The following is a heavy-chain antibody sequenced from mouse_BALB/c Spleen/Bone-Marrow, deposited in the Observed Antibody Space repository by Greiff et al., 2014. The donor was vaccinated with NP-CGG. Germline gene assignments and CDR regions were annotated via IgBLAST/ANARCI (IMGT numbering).Heavy chain of an antibody. CDR1: GYSITSGYS. CDR3: ARWNGYYAMDY. CDR2: IHYSGGT. J-gene: IGHJ4*01. D-gene: IGHD1-2*01. V-gene: IGHV3-1*02. Sequence: VQLQQSGPALVKPSQSLSLTCTVTGYSITSGYSWHWIRQFPGNTLEWMGYIHYSGGTNYNPSLKSRTSITRDTSKNQFFLQLNSVTTEDTATYYCARWNGYYAMDYWGQGTSVTVSS.